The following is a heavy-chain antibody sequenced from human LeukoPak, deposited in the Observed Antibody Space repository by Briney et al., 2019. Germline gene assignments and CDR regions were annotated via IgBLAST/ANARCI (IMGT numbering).Heavy chain of an antibody. Sequence: SQTLPLTCPVSGGSLSNGGHYWRWTRHPPGKALEWIGYIYYSGSTYYNPSLKSRVTISVDTSKNQFSLKLSSVTAADTAVYYCAREVDRYGYVVDYWGQGTLVTVSS. D-gene: IGHD5-18*01. CDR1: GGSLSNGGHY. CDR2: IYYSGST. V-gene: IGHV4-31*03. CDR3: AREVDRYGYVVDY. J-gene: IGHJ4*02.